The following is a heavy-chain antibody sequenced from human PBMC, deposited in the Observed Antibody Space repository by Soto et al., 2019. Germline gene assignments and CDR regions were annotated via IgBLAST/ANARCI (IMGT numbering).Heavy chain of an antibody. V-gene: IGHV3-9*01. Sequence: PGGSLRLACAASGFTFDDYAMHWVRQAPGKGLEWVSGISWNSGSIGYADSVKGRFTISRDNAKNSLYLQMNSLRAEDTALYYCARGLNSWLVLENWFDPWGQGTLVTVSS. D-gene: IGHD6-19*01. CDR2: ISWNSGSI. CDR1: GFTFDDYA. J-gene: IGHJ5*02. CDR3: ARGLNSWLVLENWFDP.